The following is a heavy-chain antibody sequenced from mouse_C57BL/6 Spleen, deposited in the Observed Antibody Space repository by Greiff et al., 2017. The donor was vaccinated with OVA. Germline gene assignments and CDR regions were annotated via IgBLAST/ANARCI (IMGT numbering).Heavy chain of an antibody. CDR3: AKANWDY. J-gene: IGHJ2*01. CDR1: GFTFSDYG. Sequence: EVQGVESGGGLVKPGGSLKLSCAASGFTFSDYGMHWVRQAPEKGLEWVAYISSGSSTIYYADTVKGRFTISRDNAKNTLFLKMTSLRSEDTAMYYCAKANWDYWGKGTTLTVSS. V-gene: IGHV5-17*01. D-gene: IGHD4-1*01. CDR2: ISSGSSTI.